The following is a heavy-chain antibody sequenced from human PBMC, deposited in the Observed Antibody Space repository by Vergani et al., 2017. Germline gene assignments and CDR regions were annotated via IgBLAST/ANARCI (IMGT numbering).Heavy chain of an antibody. CDR1: GFTVSSNY. V-gene: IGHV3-23*04. J-gene: IGHJ6*03. D-gene: IGHD3-10*01. CDR2: ISGSGGST. Sequence: EVQLVESGGGLVQPGGSLRLSCAASGFTVSSNYMSWVRQAPGKGLEWVSVISGSGGSTYYADSVKGRFTISRDNSKNTLYLQMNSLRAEDTAVYYCAKSATYYYGSGSYPSDYYYMDVWGKGTTVTVSS. CDR3: AKSATYYYGSGSYPSDYYYMDV.